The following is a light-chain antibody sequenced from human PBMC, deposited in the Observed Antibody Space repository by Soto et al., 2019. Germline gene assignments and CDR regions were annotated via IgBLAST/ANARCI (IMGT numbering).Light chain of an antibody. CDR1: QPIDTY. CDR3: QHYSGYPLT. J-gene: IGKJ4*01. V-gene: IGKV1-5*03. Sequence: DIQMTQSPSTLSASVGDRVTITCRASQPIDTYLAWYQQKPGKAPKLLIYKASRLERGVPSTFSGSGSETEFTLTISSLQPDDVATYYCQHYSGYPLTIGGGTKVEIK. CDR2: KAS.